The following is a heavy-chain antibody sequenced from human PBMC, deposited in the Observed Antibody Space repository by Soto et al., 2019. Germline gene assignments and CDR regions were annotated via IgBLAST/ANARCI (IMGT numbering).Heavy chain of an antibody. J-gene: IGHJ4*02. V-gene: IGHV3-23*01. CDR3: ARAPPTYSSSYFDY. D-gene: IGHD3-22*01. CDR1: GFTFSSYA. CDR2: ISGRGDDT. Sequence: EVQLLESGGDLVQPGGSLRLSCAASGFTFSSYAMSWVRQAPGKGLEWVSTISGRGDDTYYTDSVKGRFTISRDNSKNTLYVHKNSLRAEDTAVYYCARAPPTYSSSYFDYWGQGPLVTVSS.